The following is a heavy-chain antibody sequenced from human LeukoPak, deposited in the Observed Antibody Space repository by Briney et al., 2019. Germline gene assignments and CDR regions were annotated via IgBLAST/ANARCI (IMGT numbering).Heavy chain of an antibody. CDR2: INHSGST. V-gene: IGHV4-34*01. D-gene: IGHD3-9*01. Sequence: SETLSLTXAVYGGSFSGYYWSWIGQPPGKGLEWIGEINHSGSTNYNPSLRSRVTISVDTSKNQFSLKLSSVTAADTAVYYCASGILTGGDYWGQGTLVTVSS. J-gene: IGHJ4*02. CDR3: ASGILTGGDY. CDR1: GGSFSGYY.